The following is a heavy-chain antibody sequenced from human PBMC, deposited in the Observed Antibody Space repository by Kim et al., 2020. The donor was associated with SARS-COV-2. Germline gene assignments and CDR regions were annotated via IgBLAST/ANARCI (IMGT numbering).Heavy chain of an antibody. CDR2: DGRNK. J-gene: IGHJ5*02. V-gene: IGHV3-30*02. Sequence: DGRNKYYADSMKGRFTISRDNSKNTLYLQMNSLRAEDTAVYYCAKGPFDPWGQGTLVTVSS. CDR3: AKGPFDP.